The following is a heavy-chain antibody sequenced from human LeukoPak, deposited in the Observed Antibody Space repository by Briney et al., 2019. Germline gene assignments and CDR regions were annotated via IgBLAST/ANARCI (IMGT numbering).Heavy chain of an antibody. CDR2: INSVSTYM. Sequence: GGSLRLSCGASGFYFSSYSMNWVRQSPGKGLEWVLSINSVSTYMYYADSVKGRFTISRDNAKNSLHLQMDSLRAEDTAVYFCARVEATTGRNYHYYYMDVWGKGTTVTVSS. CDR1: GFYFSSYS. CDR3: ARVEATTGRNYHYYYMDV. J-gene: IGHJ6*03. V-gene: IGHV3-21*01. D-gene: IGHD1-1*01.